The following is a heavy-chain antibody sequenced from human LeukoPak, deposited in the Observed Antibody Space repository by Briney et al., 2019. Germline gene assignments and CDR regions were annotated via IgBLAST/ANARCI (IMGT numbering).Heavy chain of an antibody. V-gene: IGHV1-8*01. CDR2: MNPNSGNT. Sequence: GASVKDSCKASGYTFTSYDINWVRQATGQGLEWMGWMNPNSGNTGYAQKFQGRVTMTRNTSISTAYMELSSLRSEDTAVYYCARGIRSVLPVVRYYFDYWGQGTLVTVSS. CDR3: ARGIRSVLPVVRYYFDY. CDR1: GYTFTSYD. D-gene: IGHD2-15*01. J-gene: IGHJ4*02.